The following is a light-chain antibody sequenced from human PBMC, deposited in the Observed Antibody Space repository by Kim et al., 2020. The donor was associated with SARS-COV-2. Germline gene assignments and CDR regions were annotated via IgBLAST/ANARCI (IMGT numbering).Light chain of an antibody. V-gene: IGLV3-1*01. CDR3: QAWDSSTAWV. J-gene: IGLJ3*02. CDR2: QDS. CDR1: KSGDKY. Sequence: SYELTQPPSVSVSPGQTASITCSGDKSGDKYACWYQQKPGQSPVLVIYQDSKRPSGIPERFPGSNSWNTATLTISGTQAMDEADYYCQAWDSSTAWVFGG.